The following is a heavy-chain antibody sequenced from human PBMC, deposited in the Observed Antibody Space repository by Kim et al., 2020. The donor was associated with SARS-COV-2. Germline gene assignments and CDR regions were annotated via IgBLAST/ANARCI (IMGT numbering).Heavy chain of an antibody. CDR3: TRVPPFSNSWWDAFDI. CDR1: GFTFSDSA. CDR2: IRSKANSYAT. V-gene: IGHV3-73*01. D-gene: IGHD2-2*01. Sequence: GGSLRLSCAASGFTFSDSAMYWVRQAPGKGLEWVGRIRSKANSYATAYAAAVKGRFTISRDDSKNTTYLQMNSLKAEDTAIYYCTRVPPFSNSWWDAFDIWGPRTTV. J-gene: IGHJ3*02.